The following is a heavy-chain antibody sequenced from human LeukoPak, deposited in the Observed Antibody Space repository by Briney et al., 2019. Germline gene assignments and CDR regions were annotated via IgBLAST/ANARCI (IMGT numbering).Heavy chain of an antibody. J-gene: IGHJ5*02. CDR1: GYTFTVYH. D-gene: IGHD2-8*01. CDR2: INPNSGGT. V-gene: IGHV1-2*02. CDR3: ARDMYERWVDP. Sequence: ASVKVSCRASGYTFTVYHVHWVRQAPGQGLEWMGWINPNSGGTNYAQKFQGRVTMTSDTSTSTAYMEVRRLRSDDTAVYHCARDMYERWVDPWGQGTLVTVSS.